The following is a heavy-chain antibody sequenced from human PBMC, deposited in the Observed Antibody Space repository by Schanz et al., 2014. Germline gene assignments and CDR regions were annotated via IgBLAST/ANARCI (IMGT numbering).Heavy chain of an antibody. D-gene: IGHD1-26*01. Sequence: EVQLVESGGGLVKPGGSLRLSCAASGFTFSSYGMNWVRQAPGKGLEWVSSSSSSSIDIYYADAVKGRFTISRDNAKNSLYLQMKSLRAEDAAVYDCARVGSQPHGRGWEGPLDYWGQGTLVTVSS. CDR2: SSSSSIDI. V-gene: IGHV3-21*06. J-gene: IGHJ4*02. CDR1: GFTFSSYG. CDR3: ARVGSQPHGRGWEGPLDY.